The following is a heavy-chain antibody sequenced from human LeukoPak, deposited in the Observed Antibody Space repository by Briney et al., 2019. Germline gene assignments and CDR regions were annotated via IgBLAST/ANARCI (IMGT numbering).Heavy chain of an antibody. CDR1: GSTFSSYT. J-gene: IGHJ6*03. CDR3: TREHYFYHMDG. V-gene: IGHV3-21*01. CDR2: IRSSGPYV. Sequence: GGSLRLSCAVSGSTFSSYTMDWVRQAPGKGLEWVSSIRSSGPYVYYADSVKGRFTTSRDNAKNSLYLQMNSLRAEDTAVYYCTREHYFYHMDGWGGGTTVTVSS.